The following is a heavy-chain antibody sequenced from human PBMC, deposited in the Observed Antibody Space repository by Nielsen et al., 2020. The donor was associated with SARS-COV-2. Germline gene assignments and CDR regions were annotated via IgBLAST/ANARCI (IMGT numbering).Heavy chain of an antibody. CDR2: ISYDGSNK. CDR3: ARDLGVAAAGRDY. CDR1: GFTFSSYG. V-gene: IGHV3-30*03. D-gene: IGHD6-13*01. J-gene: IGHJ4*02. Sequence: GGSLRLSCAASGFTFSSYGMHWVRQAPGKGLEWVAVISYDGSNKYYADSVKGRFTISRDNSKNTVYMQMNSLRAEDTAVYYCARDLGVAAAGRDYWGQGTLVTVSS.